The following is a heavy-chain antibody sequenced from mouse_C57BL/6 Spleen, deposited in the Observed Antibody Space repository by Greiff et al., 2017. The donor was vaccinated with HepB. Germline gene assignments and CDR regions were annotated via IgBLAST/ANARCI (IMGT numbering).Heavy chain of an antibody. D-gene: IGHD2-4*01. CDR1: GFTFSSYA. V-gene: IGHV5-4*01. Sequence: QGVESGGGLVKPGGSLKLSCAASGFTFSSYAMSWVRQTPEKRLEWVATISDGGSYTYYPDNVKGRFTISRDNAKNNLYLQMSHLKSEDTAMYYCAREGGDYALFAYWGQGTLVTVSA. CDR3: AREGGDYALFAY. J-gene: IGHJ3*01. CDR2: ISDGGSYT.